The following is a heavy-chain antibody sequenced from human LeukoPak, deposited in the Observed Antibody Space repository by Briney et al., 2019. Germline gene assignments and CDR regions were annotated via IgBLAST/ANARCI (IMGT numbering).Heavy chain of an antibody. D-gene: IGHD2-2*01. V-gene: IGHV3-21*01. Sequence: PGGSLRLSCAASGFTFSDYAMNWVRQTPGKGLEWVSSISSGGSYISYADSVKGRFTVSRDNAKDSLFLQMRSLRDEDTAVYYCARGPALYCTSSSCSAGVDWGQGTLVSVSS. J-gene: IGHJ4*02. CDR2: ISSGGSYI. CDR3: ARGPALYCTSSSCSAGVD. CDR1: GFTFSDYA.